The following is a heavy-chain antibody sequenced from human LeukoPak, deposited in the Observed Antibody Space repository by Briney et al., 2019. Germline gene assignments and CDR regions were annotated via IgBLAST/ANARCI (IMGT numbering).Heavy chain of an antibody. J-gene: IGHJ6*03. V-gene: IGHV4-59*08. CDR2: IYYSGST. D-gene: IGHD6-6*01. Sequence: SETLSLTCTVSGGSISSYYWSWIRQPPGKGLEWIGYIYYSGSTNYNPSLKIRVTISVDTSKNHFSLRLSSVTAADTAVYYCARQSIAARGYYYYMDVWGKGTTVTVSS. CDR3: ARQSIAARGYYYYMDV. CDR1: GGSISSYY.